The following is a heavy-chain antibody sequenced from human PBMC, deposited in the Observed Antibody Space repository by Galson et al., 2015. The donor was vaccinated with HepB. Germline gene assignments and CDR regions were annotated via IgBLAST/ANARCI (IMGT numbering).Heavy chain of an antibody. Sequence: SLRLSCAVSGFTFNKFAMQWVRQAPGKGLEWVAVISYDGSNNYQADSVKGRFTISRDNSKNTMYLQMNSLRAEDTAVYYCARGKHLGSGKMDGWFDPWGQGTLVIVSS. V-gene: IGHV3-30*04. D-gene: IGHD3-10*01. CDR1: GFTFNKFA. J-gene: IGHJ5*02. CDR3: ARGKHLGSGKMDGWFDP. CDR2: ISYDGSNN.